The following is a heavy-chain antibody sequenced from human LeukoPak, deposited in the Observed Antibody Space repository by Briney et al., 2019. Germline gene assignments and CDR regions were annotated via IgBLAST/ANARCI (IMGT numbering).Heavy chain of an antibody. CDR1: GGSISSYY. Sequence: SETLSLTCTVSGGSISSYYWSWIRQPPGKGLEWIGYIYYSGSTYYNPSLRSRVTISADTSKNQFSLKLSSVTAADTAVYYCATDLLNYYDSSGYFREYWGQGTLVTVSS. D-gene: IGHD3-22*01. J-gene: IGHJ4*02. CDR3: ATDLLNYYDSSGYFREY. CDR2: IYYSGST. V-gene: IGHV4-59*01.